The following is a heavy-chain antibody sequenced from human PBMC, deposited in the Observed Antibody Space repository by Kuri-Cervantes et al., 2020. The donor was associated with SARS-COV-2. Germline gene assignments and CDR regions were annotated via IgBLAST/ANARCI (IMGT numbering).Heavy chain of an antibody. J-gene: IGHJ4*02. Sequence: GSLRLSCAVYGGSFSGYYWSWIRQPPGKGLEWIGEINHSGSTNYNPSLKSRVTISVDTSKNQFSLKLSSVTAADTAVYYCARGLYTITIFGVVITPPDYWGQGTLVTVSS. D-gene: IGHD3-3*01. CDR3: ARGLYTITIFGVVITPPDY. CDR2: INHSGST. CDR1: GGSFSGYY. V-gene: IGHV4-34*01.